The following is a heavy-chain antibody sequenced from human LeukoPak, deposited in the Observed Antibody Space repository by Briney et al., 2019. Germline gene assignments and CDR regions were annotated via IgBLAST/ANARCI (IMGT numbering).Heavy chain of an antibody. D-gene: IGHD6-13*01. V-gene: IGHV3-23*01. J-gene: IGHJ4*02. CDR3: AREVGSSWPLDY. Sequence: GGSLRLSCAASGFTFRNYAMSWVRQAPGKGLEWVSTLSGTGDSTYYADSVKGRFTISRDSSKNTLYLQMNSLRAEDTAVYYCAREVGSSWPLDYWGQGTLVTVSS. CDR1: GFTFRNYA. CDR2: LSGTGDST.